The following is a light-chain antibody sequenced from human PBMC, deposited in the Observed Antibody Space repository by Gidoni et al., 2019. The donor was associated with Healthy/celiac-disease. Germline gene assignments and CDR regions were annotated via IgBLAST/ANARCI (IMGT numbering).Light chain of an antibody. V-gene: IGKV3-20*01. CDR1: QSVSSSY. CDR2: GAT. CDR3: QQYGSSPWT. J-gene: IGKJ1*01. Sequence: EIVLTQSPGTLSLSPGERATLSCRASQSVSSSYLAWYQQKPGQAPRLLIDGATSRATGIPDRCSGRGSGTDFTLTISRLEPEDFAVYYCQQYGSSPWTFGQGTKVEIK.